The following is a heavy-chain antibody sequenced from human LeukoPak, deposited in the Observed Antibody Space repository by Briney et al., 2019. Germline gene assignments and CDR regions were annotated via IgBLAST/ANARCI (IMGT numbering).Heavy chain of an antibody. CDR1: GGSISSYY. V-gene: IGHV4-59*01. D-gene: IGHD3-22*01. CDR3: ARDLAITYYYDSSGTGVFYYGMDV. Sequence: PSETLSLTCTVSGGSISSYYWSWIRQPPGKGLEWIGYIYYSGSTNYNPSLKSRVTISVDTSKNQFSLKLSSVTAADTAVYYCARDLAITYYYDSSGTGVFYYGMDVWGQGTTVTVSS. CDR2: IYYSGST. J-gene: IGHJ6*02.